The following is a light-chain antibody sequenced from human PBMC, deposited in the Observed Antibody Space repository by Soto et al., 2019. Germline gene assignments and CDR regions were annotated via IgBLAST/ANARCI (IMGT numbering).Light chain of an antibody. V-gene: IGKV1-27*01. CDR3: QKYSSVPV. J-gene: IGKJ3*01. CDR2: AAS. CDR1: QDIRNF. Sequence: DIQMTQSPPSLSASVGDRVTITCRASQDIRNFVAWYQQKPGKAPKLLIYAASTLQSGVPSRFSGSGSGTDFTLTINSLQPADVATYSCQKYSSVPVFGPGTKVAIK.